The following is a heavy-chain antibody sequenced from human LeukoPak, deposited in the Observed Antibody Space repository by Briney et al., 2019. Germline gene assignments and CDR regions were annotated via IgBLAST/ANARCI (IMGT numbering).Heavy chain of an antibody. D-gene: IGHD1-7*01. CDR2: ITKSGDKT. CDR3: AKESTGSTSLDY. CDR1: GITFSNSA. J-gene: IGHJ4*02. V-gene: IGHV3-23*01. Sequence: GGSLRLSCVPSGITFSNSALSWVRQAPGKGLEWVSTITKSGDKTYYADSVKGLFTISRDHSKNTLYLQINSLRAEDTAVYFCAKESTGSTSLDYWGQGTLVTVSS.